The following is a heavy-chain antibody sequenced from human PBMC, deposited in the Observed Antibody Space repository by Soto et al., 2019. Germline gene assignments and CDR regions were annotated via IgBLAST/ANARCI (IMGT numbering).Heavy chain of an antibody. D-gene: IGHD1-26*01. CDR3: VREIVGATTWFDP. CDR2: VWHSGRT. CDR1: GGSISPHY. J-gene: IGHJ5*02. Sequence: QVQLQESGPGLVKPSETLSLTCTVSGGSISPHYWHWIRQPPGKGLEWIGYVWHSGRTNYNSSLKSRVTISLDTSSNQFSLSRTSVTAADTAIYYCVREIVGATTWFDPWGQGNLVTVSS. V-gene: IGHV4-59*11.